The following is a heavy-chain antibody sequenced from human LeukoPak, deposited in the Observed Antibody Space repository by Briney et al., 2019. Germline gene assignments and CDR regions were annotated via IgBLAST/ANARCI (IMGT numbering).Heavy chain of an antibody. CDR1: GITFGSSS. D-gene: IGHD6-19*01. CDR3: AGRTVVPGTLEF. J-gene: IGHJ4*01. CDR2: ISGSGATT. Sequence: GGSLRLSCAASGITFGSSSMSWVRQAPGKGLEWVAGISGSGATTYYADSLKGRFTISRDNSKNTLYLQMNSLRAEDTAVYYCAGRTVVPGTLEFWGQGILVTVSS. V-gene: IGHV3-23*01.